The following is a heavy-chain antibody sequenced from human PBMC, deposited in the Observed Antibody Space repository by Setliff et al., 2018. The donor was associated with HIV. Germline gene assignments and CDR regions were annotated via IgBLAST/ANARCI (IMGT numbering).Heavy chain of an antibody. Sequence: SETLSLTCTVSGGSISSYYWSWIRQSPGKGLEWIGYIYTSGTANYNPSLQSRVTISLDMSRNQVSLRLSSVTAADTAIYYCARLAVTARGIRDAFDVWGQGAMVTVSS. CDR3: ARLAVTARGIRDAFDV. J-gene: IGHJ3*01. CDR1: GGSISSYY. V-gene: IGHV4-4*09. D-gene: IGHD3-10*01. CDR2: IYTSGTA.